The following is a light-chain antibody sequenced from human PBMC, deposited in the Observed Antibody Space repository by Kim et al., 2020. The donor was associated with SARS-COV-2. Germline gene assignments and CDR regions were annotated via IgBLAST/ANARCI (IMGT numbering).Light chain of an antibody. V-gene: IGKV1-33*01. J-gene: IGKJ1*01. CDR2: DAS. CDR1: QGISHN. Sequence: AGVEGQVTITCQASQGISHNLNWYQHKPGEGPKLLIYDASNLETGVPSRLSGSGSGTDFTFTISSLQPEDIAIYYCQQYDSLPWTFGPGTKVDIK. CDR3: QQYDSLPWT.